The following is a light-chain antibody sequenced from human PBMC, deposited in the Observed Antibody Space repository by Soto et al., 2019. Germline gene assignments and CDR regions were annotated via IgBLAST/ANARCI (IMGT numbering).Light chain of an antibody. CDR1: NSDVGTYNY. V-gene: IGLV2-14*01. CDR2: EVS. CDR3: SSYTSSRAYV. Sequence: QSALTQPRSVSGSPGQSVTISCTGTNSDVGTYNYVSWYQQQSGKAPKLMIHEVSNRPSGVSNRFSGSKSGNTASLTISGLQAEDEADYYCSSYTSSRAYVFGIGTKLTVL. J-gene: IGLJ1*01.